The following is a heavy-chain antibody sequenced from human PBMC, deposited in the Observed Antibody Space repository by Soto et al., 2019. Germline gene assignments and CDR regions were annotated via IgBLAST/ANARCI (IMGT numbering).Heavy chain of an antibody. J-gene: IGHJ6*02. CDR3: AREACSSTSCYTGGPQTSMYYYYGMDV. D-gene: IGHD2-2*02. CDR2: ISSSGSTI. CDR1: GFTFSDYY. V-gene: IGHV3-11*01. Sequence: NPGGSLRLSCAASGFTFSDYYMSWIRQAPGKGLEWVSYISSSGSTIYYADSVKGRFTISRDNAKNSLYLQMNSLRAEDTAVYYCAREACSSTSCYTGGPQTSMYYYYGMDVWGQGTTVTVSS.